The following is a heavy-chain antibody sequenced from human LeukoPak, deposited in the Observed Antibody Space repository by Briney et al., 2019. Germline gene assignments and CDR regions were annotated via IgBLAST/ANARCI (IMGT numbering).Heavy chain of an antibody. CDR2: INHSGST. V-gene: IGHV4-34*01. Sequence: SETLSLTCAVYGGSFSGYYWSWIRQPPGKGLEWIGEINHSGSTNYNPSLKSRVTISVDTSKNQFSLKLSSVTAADTAVYYCARHGGSTWSPHNWFDPWGQGTLVTVSS. D-gene: IGHD6-13*01. J-gene: IGHJ5*02. CDR1: GGSFSGYY. CDR3: ARHGGSTWSPHNWFDP.